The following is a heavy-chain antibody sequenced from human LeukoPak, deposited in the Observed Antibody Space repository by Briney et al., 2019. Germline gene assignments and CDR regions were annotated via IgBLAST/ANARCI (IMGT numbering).Heavy chain of an antibody. CDR2: VSSDGGST. J-gene: IGHJ4*02. Sequence: GGSLRLSCSASGFTFSNFPMHWVRQAPGKGLEYVSAVSSDGGSTYYADSVRGRFTISRDNSKNTLSLQMGSLRAEDTAVYYCVKAILFGSVSHYADWGQGTLVTVSS. D-gene: IGHD3-22*01. CDR1: GFTFSNFP. CDR3: VKAILFGSVSHYAD. V-gene: IGHV3-64D*09.